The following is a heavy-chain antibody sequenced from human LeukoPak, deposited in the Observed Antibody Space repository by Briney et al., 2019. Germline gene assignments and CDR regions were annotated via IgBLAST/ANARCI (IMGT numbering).Heavy chain of an antibody. V-gene: IGHV4-59*12. Sequence: SETLSLTCTVSGGSISSYYWSWLRQPPGKGLEWIGEIYHSGSTNYNPSLKSRVTISVDKSKNQFSLKLSSVTAADTAVYYCARERVGVVTDDAFDIWGQGTMVTVSS. CDR2: IYHSGST. D-gene: IGHD2-21*02. J-gene: IGHJ3*02. CDR1: GGSISSYY. CDR3: ARERVGVVTDDAFDI.